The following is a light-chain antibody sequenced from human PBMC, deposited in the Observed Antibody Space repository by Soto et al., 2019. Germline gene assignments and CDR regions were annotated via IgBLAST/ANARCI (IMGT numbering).Light chain of an antibody. CDR3: SSYTSGNSGV. J-gene: IGLJ3*02. V-gene: IGLV2-14*03. Sequence: QSVLTQPASVSGSPGQSITISCTGTSSDVGSSNYVSWYQHHPGKAPQLIIFDVSDRPSGVSHRFSGSKSGNTASLIISGLLAEDEAYYYCSSYTSGNSGVFGGGTKVTVL. CDR1: SSDVGSSNY. CDR2: DVS.